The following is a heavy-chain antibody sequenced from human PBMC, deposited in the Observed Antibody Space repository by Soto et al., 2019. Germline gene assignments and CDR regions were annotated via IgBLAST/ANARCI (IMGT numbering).Heavy chain of an antibody. CDR2: INHSGST. J-gene: IGHJ4*02. CDR3: ARSGRLRYFDWHFDY. D-gene: IGHD3-9*01. CDR1: GGSFSGYY. Sequence: SETLSLTCAVYGGSFSGYYWSWIRQPPGKGLEWIGEINHSGSTNYNPSLKSRVTISVDTSKNQFSLKLSSVTAADTAVYYCARSGRLRYFDWHFDYWGQGTLVNVSS. V-gene: IGHV4-34*01.